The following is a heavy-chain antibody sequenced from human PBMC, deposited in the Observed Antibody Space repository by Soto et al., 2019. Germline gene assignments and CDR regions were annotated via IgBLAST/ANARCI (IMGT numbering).Heavy chain of an antibody. CDR2: ISTYNENM. J-gene: IGHJ4*02. CDR1: GSTFTSNG. CDR3: GYVGGYSTGDYSFDL. V-gene: IGHV1-18*04. Sequence: HLVQSGPEMKTPGASVKVSCKVSGSTFTSNGIGWVRQAPGQGLEWLGWISTYNENMDSAQKLDDKLTMTTDTSTTTAYMELRNLKSDDTALYYCGYVGGYSTGDYSFDLWGQGTPVTVSS. D-gene: IGHD5-18*01.